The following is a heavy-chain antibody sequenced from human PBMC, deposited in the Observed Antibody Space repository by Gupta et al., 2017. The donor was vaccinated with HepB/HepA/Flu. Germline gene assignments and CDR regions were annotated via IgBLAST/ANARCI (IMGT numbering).Heavy chain of an antibody. Sequence: QVQLQESGPGLVKPSETLSLTCTVSGGSISSYYWSWIRQPPGKGLEWIGYIYYSGSTNYNPSLKSRVTISVDTSKNQFSLKLSSVTAADTAVYYCARSVGSYFNWFDPWGQGTLVTVSS. D-gene: IGHD1-26*01. CDR3: ARSVGSYFNWFDP. V-gene: IGHV4-59*08. CDR1: GGSISSYY. J-gene: IGHJ5*02. CDR2: IYYSGST.